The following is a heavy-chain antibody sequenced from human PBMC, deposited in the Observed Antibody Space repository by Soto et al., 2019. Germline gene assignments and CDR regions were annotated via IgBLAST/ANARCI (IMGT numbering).Heavy chain of an antibody. V-gene: IGHV3-48*01. CDR2: IGIGSSTK. CDR1: GFTFRNYC. CDR3: ARDQLYYNDISGRPLNAFDV. J-gene: IGHJ3*01. Sequence: PGGSLRLSCAASGFTFRNYCMNWVRQAPGKGLEWVSYIGIGSSTKYYADSVKGRFTISRDNAKNSLYLQMNSLRAEDTAVYYCARDQLYYNDISGRPLNAFDVWGQGTMVTVS. D-gene: IGHD3-22*01.